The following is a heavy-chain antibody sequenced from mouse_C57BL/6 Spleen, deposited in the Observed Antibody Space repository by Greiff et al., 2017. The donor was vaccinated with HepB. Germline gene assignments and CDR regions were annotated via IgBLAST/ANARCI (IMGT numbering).Heavy chain of an antibody. V-gene: IGHV7-3*01. J-gene: IGHJ3*01. Sequence: EVQLVESGGGLVQPGGSLSLSCAASGFTFTDYYMSWVRQPPGKALEWLGFIRNKANGYTTEYSASVKGRFTISRDNSQSSLYLQMNALRAEDSATYYCARYSNPIYYYGSSFAYWGQGTLVTVSA. CDR3: ARYSNPIYYYGSSFAY. CDR1: GFTFTDYY. CDR2: IRNKANGYTT. D-gene: IGHD1-1*01.